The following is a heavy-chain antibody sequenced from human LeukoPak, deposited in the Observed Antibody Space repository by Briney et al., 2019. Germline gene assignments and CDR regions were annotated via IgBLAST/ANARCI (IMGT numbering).Heavy chain of an antibody. J-gene: IGHJ3*01. CDR2: INPNSGVT. V-gene: IGHV1-2*02. CDR1: GYTFIGYY. CDR3: AITYTSGSGDAFDV. D-gene: IGHD6-19*01. Sequence: ASVKVSCKASGYTFIGYYIHWVRQAPGQGLEWMGWINPNSGVTNSGQKFQGRVTMTRDTHISTAYMDLSRLRSDDTAVYFCAITYTSGSGDAFDVWGQGTMVADSS.